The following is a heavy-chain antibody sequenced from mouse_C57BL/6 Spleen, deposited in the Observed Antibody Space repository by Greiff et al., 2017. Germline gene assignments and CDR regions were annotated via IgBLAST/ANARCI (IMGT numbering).Heavy chain of an antibody. V-gene: IGHV5-9-1*02. J-gene: IGHJ4*01. CDR1: GFTFSSYA. CDR2: ISSGGDYI. CDR3: TRVSNYYAMDY. D-gene: IGHD2-5*01. Sequence: EVKLQESGEGLVKPGGSLKLSCAASGFTFSSYAMSWVRQTPEKRLEWVAYISSGGDYIYYADTVKGRFTISRDNARNTLYLQMSSLKSEDTAMYYCTRVSNYYAMDYWGQGTSVTVSS.